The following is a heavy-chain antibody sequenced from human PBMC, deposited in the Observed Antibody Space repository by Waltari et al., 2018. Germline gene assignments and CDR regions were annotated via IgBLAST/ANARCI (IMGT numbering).Heavy chain of an antibody. CDR2: IYYSGST. Sequence: QVQLQESGTGLVKPSETLSLTCTVSGGPISSYYWSWIRQPPGKGLEWIGYIYYSGSTNYNPSLKSRVTISVDTSKNQFSLKLSSVTAADTAVYYCARADVKVAVAEYYFDYWGQGTLVTVSS. V-gene: IGHV4-59*01. J-gene: IGHJ4*02. CDR1: GGPISSYY. CDR3: ARADVKVAVAEYYFDY. D-gene: IGHD6-19*01.